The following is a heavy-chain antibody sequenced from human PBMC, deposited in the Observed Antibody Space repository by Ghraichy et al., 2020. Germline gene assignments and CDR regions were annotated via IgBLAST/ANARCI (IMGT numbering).Heavy chain of an antibody. J-gene: IGHJ3*01. CDR1: SGSLSGYY. V-gene: IGHV4-34*01. CDR2: VSHGGYT. CDR3: AGQWLGADAFDV. D-gene: IGHD6-19*01. Sequence: LNISCAISSGSLSGYYWTWIRQSPGKGLEWIGEVSHGGYTNYNPSLKSRVTMSVDTSRNQFSLKMSSVTAADTAVYYCAGQWLGADAFDVWGRGTMVTVSS.